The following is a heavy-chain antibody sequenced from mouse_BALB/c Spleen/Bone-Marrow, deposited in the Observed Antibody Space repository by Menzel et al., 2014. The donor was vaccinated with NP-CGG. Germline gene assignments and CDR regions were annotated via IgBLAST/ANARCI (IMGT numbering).Heavy chain of an antibody. V-gene: IGHV1-4*02. CDR3: ARLNYGNPFAY. J-gene: IGHJ3*01. Sequence: VKLQESAAELARPGASVKMSCKASGYTFTSYTMHWVKQRPGQGLEWIGYINPSSGYTDYNQKFNDKTTLTADKSSSTAYMRLSSLTSEDSAVYYCARLNYGNPFAYWGQGTLVTVSA. D-gene: IGHD2-1*01. CDR1: GYTFTSYT. CDR2: INPSSGYT.